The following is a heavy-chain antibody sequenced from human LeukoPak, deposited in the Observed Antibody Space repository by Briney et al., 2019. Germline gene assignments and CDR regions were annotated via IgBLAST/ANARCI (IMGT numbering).Heavy chain of an antibody. J-gene: IGHJ4*02. CDR3: ARVGTRWLQFGMDY. D-gene: IGHD5-24*01. V-gene: IGHV1-2*02. CDR1: GYAFTGYY. Sequence: EASVKVSCKASGYAFTGYYMHWVRQAPGQGLEWMRWINPNSGGTNYAQKFQGRVTMTRDTSISTAYMELSRLRSDDTAVYYCARVGTRWLQFGMDYWGQGTLVTVSS. CDR2: INPNSGGT.